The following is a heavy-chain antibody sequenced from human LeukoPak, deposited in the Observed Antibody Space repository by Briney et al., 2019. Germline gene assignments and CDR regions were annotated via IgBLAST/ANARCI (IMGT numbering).Heavy chain of an antibody. V-gene: IGHV4-59*01. CDR3: ARAPAYSGSYPVWFDP. Sequence: SETLSLTCDVYGGSISSYYWSWIRQPPGKGLEWIGYIYYSGSTNYNPSLKSRVTISVDTSKNQFSLKLSSVTAADTAVYYCARAPAYSGSYPVWFDPWGQGTLVTVSS. CDR1: GGSISSYY. CDR2: IYYSGST. J-gene: IGHJ5*02. D-gene: IGHD1-26*01.